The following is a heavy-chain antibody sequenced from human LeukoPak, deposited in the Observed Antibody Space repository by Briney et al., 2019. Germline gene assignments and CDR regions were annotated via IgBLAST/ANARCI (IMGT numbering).Heavy chain of an antibody. J-gene: IGHJ4*02. V-gene: IGHV3-7*05. CDR3: ARGETAYDILTGYYFVSQGVQFGGYFDY. CDR2: RKQDGSEK. D-gene: IGHD3-9*01. CDR1: GHSFSDYW. Sequence: QPGGSLRLSCAASGHSFSDYWMSWVRKAPGKGLEWVANRKQDGSEKYYVDSVKGRFTISRDNDKNSLYLQMNSLRAEDTAVYYCARGETAYDILTGYYFVSQGVQFGGYFDYWGQGTLVTVSS.